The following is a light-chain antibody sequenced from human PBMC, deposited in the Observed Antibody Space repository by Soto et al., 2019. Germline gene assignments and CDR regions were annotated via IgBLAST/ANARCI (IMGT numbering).Light chain of an antibody. CDR1: QSVSTW. CDR3: QQYNSYSIT. J-gene: IGKJ5*01. V-gene: IGKV1-5*03. Sequence: DLQMTQFSSTLSAYEVDSVTITCXASQSVSTWLAWYQQKPGKAPKLLIYKASSLESGVPSRFSGSGSGTEFTLTISSLQPDDFATYYCQQYNSYSITFGQGTRLEIK. CDR2: KAS.